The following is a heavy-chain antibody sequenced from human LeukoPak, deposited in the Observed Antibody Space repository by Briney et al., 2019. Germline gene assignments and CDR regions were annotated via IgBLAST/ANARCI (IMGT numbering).Heavy chain of an antibody. Sequence: GASVEVSCKVSGYTLTELSMHWVRQAPGKGLEWMGGFDPEDGETIYAQKFQGRVTMTEDTSTDTAYMELSSLRSEDTAVYYCATLPTSTTQGGIVVVPAANYYFDYWGQGTLVTVSS. CDR1: GYTLTELS. D-gene: IGHD2-2*01. CDR2: FDPEDGET. V-gene: IGHV1-24*01. J-gene: IGHJ4*02. CDR3: ATLPTSTTQGGIVVVPAANYYFDY.